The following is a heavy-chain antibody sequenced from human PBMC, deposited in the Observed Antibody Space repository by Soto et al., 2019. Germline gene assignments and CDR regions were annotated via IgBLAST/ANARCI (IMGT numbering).Heavy chain of an antibody. CDR1: GFTFSTYW. V-gene: IGHV3-74*01. J-gene: IGHJ4*02. Sequence: EVQLEESGGDLVQPGGSLRLSCAASGFTFSTYWMHWVRQAPGKGLVWVSRINGDGSRTNYADSMMGRFTISRDNAKNTLYLQLDSLRAEDTAVYYCARGYYESYTYTIGGWGQGTLVTVSS. CDR2: INGDGSRT. D-gene: IGHD3-22*01. CDR3: ARGYYESYTYTIGG.